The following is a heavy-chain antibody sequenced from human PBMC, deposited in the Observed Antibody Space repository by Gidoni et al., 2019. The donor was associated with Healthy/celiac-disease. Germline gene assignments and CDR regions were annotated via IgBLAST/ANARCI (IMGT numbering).Heavy chain of an antibody. D-gene: IGHD6-6*01. CDR2: INPNSGGT. Sequence: GQGLEWMGWINPNSGGTNYAQKFQGRVTMTRDTSISTAYMELSRLRSDDTAVYYCARVYYSSSDLTIDYWGQGTLVTVSS. V-gene: IGHV1-2*02. CDR3: ARVYYSSSDLTIDY. J-gene: IGHJ4*02.